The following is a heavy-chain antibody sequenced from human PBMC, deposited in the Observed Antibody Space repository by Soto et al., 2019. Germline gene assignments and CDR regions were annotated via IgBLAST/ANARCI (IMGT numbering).Heavy chain of an antibody. V-gene: IGHV3-33*01. CDR1: GFTFSSYG. J-gene: IGHJ4*02. D-gene: IGHD6-13*01. CDR2: IWYDGSNK. Sequence: QVQLVESGGGVVQPGRSLRLSCAASGFTFSSYGMHWVRQAPGKGLEWVAVIWYDGSNKYYADSVKGRFTISGDNSKNTLYLQMNSLRAEDTAVYYCARIAAAAPTLFDYWGQGTLVTVSS. CDR3: ARIAAAAPTLFDY.